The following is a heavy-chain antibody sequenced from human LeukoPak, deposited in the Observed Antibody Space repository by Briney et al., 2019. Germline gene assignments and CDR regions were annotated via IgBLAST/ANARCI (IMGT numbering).Heavy chain of an antibody. J-gene: IGHJ4*02. CDR3: ARDRMDTALAFFFDY. V-gene: IGHV4-31*03. D-gene: IGHD3-3*02. CDR1: GDSVASATYY. Sequence: SETLSLTCTVSGDSVASATYYWTWIRQYPGKGLEWIGNMFYNGTTYYNPSFKGRVTVSGDTSKNQSSPNLNSVTAADTAVYYCARDRMDTALAFFFDYWGQGTLVTVSS. CDR2: MFYNGTT.